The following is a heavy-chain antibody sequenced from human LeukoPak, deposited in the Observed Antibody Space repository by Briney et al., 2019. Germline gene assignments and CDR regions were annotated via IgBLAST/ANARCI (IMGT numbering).Heavy chain of an antibody. CDR2: ITPIFGTA. Sequence: GSSVKVSRKASGGIFSRYAISWVRQAPGQGLEWMGGITPIFGTANYAQKFQGRLKITADESTTTAYMELTSLTSEDTAVYYCARDAAMYGNSDYYYLWWGQGTLVIVSS. V-gene: IGHV1-69*01. CDR3: ARDAAMYGNSDYYYLW. J-gene: IGHJ4*02. CDR1: GGIFSRYA. D-gene: IGHD3-22*01.